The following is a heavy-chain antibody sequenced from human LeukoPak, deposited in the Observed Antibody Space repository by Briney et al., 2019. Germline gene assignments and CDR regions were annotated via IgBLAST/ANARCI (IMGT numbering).Heavy chain of an antibody. CDR1: GFTFSTYS. Sequence: PGGSLRLSCAASGFTFSTYSMNWVRQAPGKGLEWVASISASSRYIYHADSVKGRFTISRDNAKNSLYLQMNSLRAGDTAVYYCARDGSRFCSSSSCYSGHYYYGMDVWGQGTTVTVSS. CDR2: ISASSRYI. J-gene: IGHJ6*02. D-gene: IGHD2-2*01. CDR3: ARDGSRFCSSSSCYSGHYYYGMDV. V-gene: IGHV3-21*04.